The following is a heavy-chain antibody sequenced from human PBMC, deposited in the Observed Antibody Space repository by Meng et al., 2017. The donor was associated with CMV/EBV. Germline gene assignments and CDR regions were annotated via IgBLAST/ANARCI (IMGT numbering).Heavy chain of an antibody. D-gene: IGHD6-6*01. V-gene: IGHV3-30-3*01. CDR3: ASFDYSRSSGDH. J-gene: IGHJ4*02. CDR2: ISFDGSDE. CDR1: GFTSSNYA. Sequence: GGSLRLSCAASGFTSSNYAMHWVRQAPGEGLESVAAISFDGSDEHRADSVKGRFTISRDNSQNTLYLQMNSLRVEDTAVYYCASFDYSRSSGDHWGQGTLVTVSS.